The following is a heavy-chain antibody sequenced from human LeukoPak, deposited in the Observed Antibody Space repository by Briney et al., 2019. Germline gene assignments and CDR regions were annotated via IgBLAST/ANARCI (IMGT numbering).Heavy chain of an antibody. V-gene: IGHV1-24*01. CDR2: FDPGDVKT. CDR3: AADLATVTTATGAN. J-gene: IGHJ4*02. D-gene: IGHD4-17*01. CDR1: GYTLTKLS. Sequence: ASVKVSCKASGYTLTKLSMHWVRQAPGKGLEWMGGFDPGDVKTIYAQKFQGRVTMTEDTSKDTAYMDLSSLRSEDTAVYYCAADLATVTTATGANWGQGTLVTVSS.